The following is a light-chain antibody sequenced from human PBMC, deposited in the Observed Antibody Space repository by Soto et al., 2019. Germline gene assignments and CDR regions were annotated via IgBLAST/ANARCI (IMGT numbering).Light chain of an antibody. CDR3: QQYGSAPNA. CDR2: GAS. J-gene: IGKJ5*01. CDR1: QSLTNSL. V-gene: IGKV3-20*01. Sequence: EFVLTQSPGTMSLSPGERASLXXRASQSLTNSLIAWYQQRPGQAPRXXISGASSRATGIPDRFSGSGSGTDFTLSISRLEPEDSAVYYCQQYGSAPNAFGQGTRLEI.